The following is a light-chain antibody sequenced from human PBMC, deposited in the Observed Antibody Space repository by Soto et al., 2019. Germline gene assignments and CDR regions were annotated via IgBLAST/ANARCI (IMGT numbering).Light chain of an antibody. CDR3: QQYGSVPIT. CDR2: GAS. Sequence: EIVLTQSPGTLSLSPGERATLSCRASQSVSTSYLAWYQQKPGQAPRLLIYGASSRATGIPDRFSGSGSGADFTLTISRLEPKDFAVYYCQQYGSVPITFGGGTKVESK. V-gene: IGKV3-20*01. J-gene: IGKJ4*01. CDR1: QSVSTSY.